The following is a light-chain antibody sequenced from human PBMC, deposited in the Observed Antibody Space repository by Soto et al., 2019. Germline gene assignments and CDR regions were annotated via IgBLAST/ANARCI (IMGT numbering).Light chain of an antibody. CDR2: DVR. J-gene: IGLJ1*01. CDR1: SSDVGGYNY. CDR3: SSYTTISTSV. V-gene: IGLV2-14*01. Sequence: QSVLTQPASVSGSPGQSITISCTGTSSDVGGYNYVSWYQQHPGKAPKLMIYDVRNRPSGVSNRFSGSKSVHTASLTISGLQAEDEADYYCSSYTTISTSVFGTGTKVSVL.